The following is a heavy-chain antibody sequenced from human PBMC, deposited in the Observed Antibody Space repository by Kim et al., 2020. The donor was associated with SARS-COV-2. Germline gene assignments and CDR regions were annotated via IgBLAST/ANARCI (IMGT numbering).Heavy chain of an antibody. J-gene: IGHJ4*02. D-gene: IGHD5-18*01. Sequence: ALVKVSCKTSGYTFTSYYIHWVRQAPGQGLEWMGMINPSGGSTSDTQQGQGRVFQGRVSMTRDTSTSTVYMELSSLRSEDTAVYYCAKETPMVYYFDYWGQGTLVTVSS. CDR3: AKETPMVYYFDY. CDR1: GYTFTSYY. CDR2: INPSGGST. V-gene: IGHV1-46*01.